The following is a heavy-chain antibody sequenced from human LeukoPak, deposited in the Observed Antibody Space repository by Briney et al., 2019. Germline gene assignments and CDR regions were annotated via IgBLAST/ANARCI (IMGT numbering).Heavy chain of an antibody. CDR2: IYSDAGT. D-gene: IGHD3-10*01. CDR1: GFSVSNYY. CDR3: ARDSDGGNLDS. Sequence: PGGSLRLSCAVSGFSVSNYYMSWVRQAPGKGLAWVSLIYSDAGTSYADSVKGRFTISRDNSKNTLFLRMNTLRAEDTAVYYCARDSDGGNLDSWGQGTLVTVSS. J-gene: IGHJ4*02. V-gene: IGHV3-53*01.